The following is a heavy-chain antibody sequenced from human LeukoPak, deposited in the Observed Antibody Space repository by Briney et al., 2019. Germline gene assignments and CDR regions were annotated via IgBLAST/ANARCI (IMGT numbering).Heavy chain of an antibody. CDR1: GFSFSSYA. CDR3: AKDMVTFGGVIARSAFDI. V-gene: IGHV3-23*01. D-gene: IGHD3-16*02. CDR2: ISGSGAST. Sequence: GGSLRLSCAASGFSFSSYAMSWVRQAPGKGLEWVSTISGSGASTYYTDSVKGRFTISRDNSKNILYLQMNSLRAEDTAVYCCAKDMVTFGGVIARSAFDIWGQGTMVTVSS. J-gene: IGHJ3*02.